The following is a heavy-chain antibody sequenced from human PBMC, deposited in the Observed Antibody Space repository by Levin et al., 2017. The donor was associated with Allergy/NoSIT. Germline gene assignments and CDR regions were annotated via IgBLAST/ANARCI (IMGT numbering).Heavy chain of an antibody. V-gene: IGHV3-21*01. CDR3: ARISTTDGFDI. CDR1: GFTFSTYN. J-gene: IGHJ3*02. D-gene: IGHD1-26*01. CDR2: ISSSSQYR. Sequence: TAGGSLRLSCAASGFTFSTYNMIWVRQAPGKGLQYVSSISSSSQYRFYEQSIKGRFTISRDNAENSLFLYMNSLRAEDTAVYYCARISTTDGFDIWGQGTMVIVSS.